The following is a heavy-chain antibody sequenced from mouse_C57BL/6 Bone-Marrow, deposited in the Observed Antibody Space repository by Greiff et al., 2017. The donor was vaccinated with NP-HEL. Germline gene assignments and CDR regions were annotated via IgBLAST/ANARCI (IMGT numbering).Heavy chain of an antibody. CDR3: ARHPYDGYYDC. J-gene: IGHJ2*01. D-gene: IGHD2-3*01. CDR2: FYPGSGSI. Sequence: QVQLLQSGAELVKPGASVKLSCKASGYTFTEYTIHWVKQRPGQGLEWMGWFYPGSGSIKYNENFKDKATLTADKSSSTVYMELSRLNSEDSSVCFCARHPYDGYYDCWGKGATLTVS. V-gene: IGHV1-62-2*01. CDR1: GYTFTEYT.